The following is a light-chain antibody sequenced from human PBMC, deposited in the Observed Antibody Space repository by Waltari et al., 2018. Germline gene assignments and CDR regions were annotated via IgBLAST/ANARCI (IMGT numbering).Light chain of an antibody. J-gene: IGKJ2*01. CDR2: AAS. V-gene: IGKV1-39*01. CDR3: QQSYSTPLYS. CDR1: QNIDGF. Sequence: DIQMTQSPSSLSASVGDRVTITCRASQNIDGFLNWYQHKPGKAPKLLIYAASTLQSGVSSRFTGSGSGTYFTLSITSLQPEDVATYYCQQSYSTPLYSFGQGTKLEIK.